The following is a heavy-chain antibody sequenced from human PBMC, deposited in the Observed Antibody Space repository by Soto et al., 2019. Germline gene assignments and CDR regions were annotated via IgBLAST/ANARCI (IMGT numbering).Heavy chain of an antibody. Sequence: SETLSLTCTVSGGSISTYYWSWIRQPPEKGLEWIGYIYYSGSTDYNPSLKSRVTISVDTSKKQFSLKLSSMTAADTAVYYCARGIYDSTGYYFDYWGQGTLVTVSS. CDR1: GGSISTYY. J-gene: IGHJ4*02. CDR2: IYYSGST. V-gene: IGHV4-59*01. CDR3: ARGIYDSTGYYFDY. D-gene: IGHD3-22*01.